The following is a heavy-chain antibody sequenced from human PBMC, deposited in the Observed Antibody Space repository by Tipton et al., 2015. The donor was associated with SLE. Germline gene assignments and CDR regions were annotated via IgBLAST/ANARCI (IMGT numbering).Heavy chain of an antibody. D-gene: IGHD3-10*01. CDR3: AIIRGANDAFDI. CDR2: IRYDGSNK. J-gene: IGHJ3*02. CDR1: GFTFSSYG. Sequence: SLRLSCAASGFTFSSYGMHWVRQAPGKGLEWVAFIRYDGSNKYYADSVKGRFTISRDNSKNTLYLQMNSLRAEDTAVYYCAIIRGANDAFDIWGQGTMVTVSS. V-gene: IGHV3-30*02.